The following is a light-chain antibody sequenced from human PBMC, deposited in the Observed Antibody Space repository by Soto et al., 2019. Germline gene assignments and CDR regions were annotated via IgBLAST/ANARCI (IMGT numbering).Light chain of an antibody. V-gene: IGLV1-47*02. CDR3: AATDDSLGGPV. J-gene: IGLJ2*01. CDR1: NSNIGNNY. CDR2: TNN. Sequence: QSVLTQPPSASGTPGQRVTISCSGSNSNIGNNYVYWYQHLPGASPKLLIFTNNQRPSGVPDRFSASKSGTSASLAISGLRSEDEGDYYCAATDDSLGGPVFGGGTKLTVL.